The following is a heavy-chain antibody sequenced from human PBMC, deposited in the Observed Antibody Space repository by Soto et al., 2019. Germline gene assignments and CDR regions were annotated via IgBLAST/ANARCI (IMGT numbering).Heavy chain of an antibody. CDR2: ISSNGGST. CDR3: ARAAMFRGVIPSDFTH. Sequence: EVQLVESWGDLVQHGGSLRLSCAASGFNFSSYAMHWVRQAPGNGLEYISAISSNGGSTYYANSVKGRFTISRDNSKNKLYLQMGSLRAEDMAVYYCARAAMFRGVIPSDFTHWGQGHLVTVSS. V-gene: IGHV3-64*01. J-gene: IGHJ1*01. CDR1: GFNFSSYA. D-gene: IGHD3-10*01.